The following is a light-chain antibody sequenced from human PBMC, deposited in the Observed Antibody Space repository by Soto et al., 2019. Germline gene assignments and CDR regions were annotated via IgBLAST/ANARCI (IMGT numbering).Light chain of an antibody. J-gene: IGKJ5*01. CDR1: QGISSY. CDR3: KQLKSYRIT. V-gene: IGKV1-9*01. Sequence: IQLTQSPSSLSASVGDRVTLTCRASQGISSYLAWYQQKPGKAPKLLIYAASTLQGGVPSRFSGSGFGTDFPLTTPSLQPEVFATYYCKQLKSYRITFGKGTRLEIK. CDR2: AAS.